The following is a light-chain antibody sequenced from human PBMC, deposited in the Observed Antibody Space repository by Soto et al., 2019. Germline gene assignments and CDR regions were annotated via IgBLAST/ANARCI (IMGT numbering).Light chain of an antibody. Sequence: EIVMTQSPATLSVSPGERATLSCRASQSVSSNLAWYQQTPSQAPRLLIYGASTRAPGIPARLSGSGSGTEFTHPLGSLQSEDFAVYYCQQYNNWPPMAFGQGTQVEIK. CDR2: GAS. J-gene: IGKJ1*01. V-gene: IGKV3-15*01. CDR3: QQYNNWPPMA. CDR1: QSVSSN.